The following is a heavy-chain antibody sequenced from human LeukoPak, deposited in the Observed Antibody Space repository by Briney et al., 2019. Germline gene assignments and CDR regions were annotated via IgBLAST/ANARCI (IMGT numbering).Heavy chain of an antibody. CDR1: GLTFTSSA. D-gene: IGHD1-26*01. J-gene: IGHJ4*02. CDR2: IVVGSGNT. Sequence: GASVKVFCKASGLTFTSSAMQWVRQARGQRLEWIGWIVVGSGNTNYAQKFQERVTITRDMSTSTAYMELSSLRSEDTAVYYCAAVNLEATGLDYWGQGTLVTVSS. V-gene: IGHV1-58*02. CDR3: AAVNLEATGLDY.